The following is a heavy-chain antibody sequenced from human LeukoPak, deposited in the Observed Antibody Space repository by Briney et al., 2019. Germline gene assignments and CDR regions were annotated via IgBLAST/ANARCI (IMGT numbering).Heavy chain of an antibody. CDR1: GYTFTGYN. J-gene: IGHJ5*02. CDR3: ATDHSMANTAWWFDP. CDR2: INPNSGGT. Sequence: ASVKVTCKASGYTFTGYNMHWVRQAPRQGLERMGWINPNSGGTNNAQKIQGRVTMSRDASTSTVYMELSSLRSEDTAFYYCATDHSMANTAWWFDPWGRGTLVTVSS. V-gene: IGHV1-2*02. D-gene: IGHD5-24*01.